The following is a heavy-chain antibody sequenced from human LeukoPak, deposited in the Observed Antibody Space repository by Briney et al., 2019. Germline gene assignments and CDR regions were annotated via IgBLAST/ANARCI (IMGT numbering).Heavy chain of an antibody. V-gene: IGHV3-48*03. Sequence: GETLSLSCAASGFSFSEYDMSWVRQAPGKGLEGVSYIGSSDTTKYYAESVKGRFIISRDNAKNSLYLQMNSLRAEDTAVYYCARGGRAYGLDVWGQGTTVTVSS. J-gene: IGHJ6*02. CDR2: IGSSDTTK. CDR1: GFSFSEYD. D-gene: IGHD3-16*01. CDR3: ARGGRAYGLDV.